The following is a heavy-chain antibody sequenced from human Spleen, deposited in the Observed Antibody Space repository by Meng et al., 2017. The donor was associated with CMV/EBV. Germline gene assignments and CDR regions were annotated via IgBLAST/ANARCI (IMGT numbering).Heavy chain of an antibody. CDR2: IYSGGST. CDR1: GFTVSSNY. V-gene: IGHV3-53*01. CDR3: ARDEGTRDFWSGYSVH. J-gene: IGHJ4*02. D-gene: IGHD3-3*01. Sequence: SGFTVSSNYMGWVRQAPGKGLEWVSVIYSGGSTYYADSVKGRFTISRDNSKNTLYLQMNSLRAEDTAVYYCARDEGTRDFWSGYSVHWGQGTLVTVSS.